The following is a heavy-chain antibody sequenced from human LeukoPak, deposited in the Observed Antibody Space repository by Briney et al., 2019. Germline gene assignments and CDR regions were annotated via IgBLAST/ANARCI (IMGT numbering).Heavy chain of an antibody. V-gene: IGHV1-69*13. J-gene: IGHJ6*03. CDR3: ARGYYILTGYPYYYLDV. D-gene: IGHD3-9*01. Sequence: ASVKVSCKASGGTFNSYAISWVRQAPGQGLGWMGGIIPIFGTANYAQKFQGRVTIPADESTSTAYMELSSVRSEDTAVYYCARGYYILTGYPYYYLDVWGKGTTVTISS. CDR1: GGTFNSYA. CDR2: IIPIFGTA.